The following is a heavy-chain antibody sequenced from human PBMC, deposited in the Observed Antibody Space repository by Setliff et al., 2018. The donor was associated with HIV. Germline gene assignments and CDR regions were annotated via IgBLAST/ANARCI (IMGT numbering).Heavy chain of an antibody. CDR1: GYSVTSGYY. D-gene: IGHD3-3*01. Sequence: SETLSLTCVVSGYSVTSGYYWGWIRQPPGRGLEWIAMIYRSGTTYYNTSLKSRVTISLDGPKNQFSLKLSSVTAADTAVYYCARAPITIFGVIIIPVYFDYWGQGTLVTVS. V-gene: IGHV4-38-2*01. CDR3: ARAPITIFGVIIIPVYFDY. J-gene: IGHJ4*02. CDR2: IYRSGTT.